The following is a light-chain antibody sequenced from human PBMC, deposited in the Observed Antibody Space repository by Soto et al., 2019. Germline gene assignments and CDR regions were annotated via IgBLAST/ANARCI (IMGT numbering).Light chain of an antibody. V-gene: IGLV2-11*01. J-gene: IGLJ3*02. Sequence: QSALTQPRSVSGSPGQSVTISCTGTTGDVGSYNFVSWYQHHPGKAPKLMIYDASKRPSRVPDRFSASKSDNTASLTISGLQAEDEADYYCCSYAGSFTWVFGGGTKLTVL. CDR3: CSYAGSFTWV. CDR1: TGDVGSYNF. CDR2: DAS.